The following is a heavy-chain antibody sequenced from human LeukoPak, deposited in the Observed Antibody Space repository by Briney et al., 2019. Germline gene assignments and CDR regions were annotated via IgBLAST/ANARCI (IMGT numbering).Heavy chain of an antibody. D-gene: IGHD3-10*01. V-gene: IGHV3-7*01. CDR3: ASVLLWFGEQNDY. CDR2: IKQDGSEK. CDR1: GFTFSSYW. Sequence: GGSLRLSCAASGFTFSSYWMSWVRQAPGKGLEGVANIKQDGSEKYYVDSVKGRFTISRDNAKNSLYLQMNSLRAEDTAVYYCASVLLWFGEQNDYWGQGTLVTVSS. J-gene: IGHJ4*02.